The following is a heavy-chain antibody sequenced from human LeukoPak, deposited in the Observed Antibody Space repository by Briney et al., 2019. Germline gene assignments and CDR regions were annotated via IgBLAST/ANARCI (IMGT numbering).Heavy chain of an antibody. Sequence: PSETLSLTCAVYGGSFSGYYWSWIRQPPGKGLEWIGEINHSGSTNYNPSLKSRVTISVDTSKNQFSLKLSSVTAADTAVYYCARGLIVVVLGDYYYYMDVWGKGTTVTVSS. CDR1: GGSFSGYY. CDR3: ARGLIVVVLGDYYYYMDV. D-gene: IGHD2-15*01. J-gene: IGHJ6*03. V-gene: IGHV4-34*01. CDR2: INHSGST.